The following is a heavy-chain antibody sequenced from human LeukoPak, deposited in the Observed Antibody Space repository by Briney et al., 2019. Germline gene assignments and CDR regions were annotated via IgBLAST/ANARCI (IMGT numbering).Heavy chain of an antibody. CDR3: ARGLVRIAVAGTMGY. CDR2: INPNSGGT. D-gene: IGHD6-19*01. J-gene: IGHJ4*02. CDR1: GYTFTGYY. V-gene: IGHV1-2*02. Sequence: ASVTVSFKASGYTFTGYYMHWVRQAPGQGLEWMGWINPNSGGTNYAQKFQGRVTMTRDTSISTAYMELSRLRSDDTAVYYCARGLVRIAVAGTMGYWGQGTLVTVSS.